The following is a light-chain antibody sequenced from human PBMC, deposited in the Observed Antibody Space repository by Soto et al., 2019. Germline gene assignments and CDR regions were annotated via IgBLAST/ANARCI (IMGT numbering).Light chain of an antibody. Sequence: QSALTQPPSASGSPGQSITISCTGSSYDVGGYNYVSWYQQHPGKAPKLLIYDVHNRPSGVPDRFSGSKSDNSASLTVSGLQTEDEADYYCNSYEGSINLVFGTGTKLTVL. CDR3: NSYEGSINLV. CDR1: SYDVGGYNY. V-gene: IGLV2-8*01. J-gene: IGLJ1*01. CDR2: DVH.